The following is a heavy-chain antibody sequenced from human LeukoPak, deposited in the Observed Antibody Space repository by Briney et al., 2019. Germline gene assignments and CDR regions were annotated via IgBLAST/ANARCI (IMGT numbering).Heavy chain of an antibody. CDR3: ARRSPVNWGIDY. CDR1: GFTFSSYA. V-gene: IGHV3-66*04. Sequence: PGRSLRLSCAASGFTFSSYAMHWVRQAPGKGLEWVSIIYSGGSTYYADSVKGRFTISRDHSENTLYLQMNSLRAEDTAVYYCARRSPVNWGIDYWGQGTLVTVSS. J-gene: IGHJ4*02. D-gene: IGHD7-27*01. CDR2: IYSGGST.